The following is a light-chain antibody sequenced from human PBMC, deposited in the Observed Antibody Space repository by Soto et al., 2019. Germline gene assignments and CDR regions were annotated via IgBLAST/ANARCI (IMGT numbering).Light chain of an antibody. Sequence: EIVLTQSPGTLSLSPGERATLSCRASQSVSSSYLAWYQQKPGQAPRLLIYGASSRATGIPDRFTDSGSRTDFTLTISRLEPEDFAVYYCQQYGSSLWTFGQGPKVEIK. J-gene: IGKJ1*01. CDR1: QSVSSSY. V-gene: IGKV3-20*01. CDR2: GAS. CDR3: QQYGSSLWT.